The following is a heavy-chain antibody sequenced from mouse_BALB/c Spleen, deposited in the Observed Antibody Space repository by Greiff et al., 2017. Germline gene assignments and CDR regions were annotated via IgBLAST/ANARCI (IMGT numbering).Heavy chain of an antibody. Sequence: VQLQQSGPGLVAPSQSLSITCTVSGFSLTSYDISWIRQPPGKGLEWLGVIWTGGGTNYNSAFMSRLSISKDNSKSQVFLKMNSLQTDDTAIYYCVRTTVVADYFDYWGQGTTLTVSS. J-gene: IGHJ2*01. CDR2: IWTGGGT. V-gene: IGHV2-9-2*01. CDR1: GFSLTSYD. D-gene: IGHD1-1*01. CDR3: VRTTVVADYFDY.